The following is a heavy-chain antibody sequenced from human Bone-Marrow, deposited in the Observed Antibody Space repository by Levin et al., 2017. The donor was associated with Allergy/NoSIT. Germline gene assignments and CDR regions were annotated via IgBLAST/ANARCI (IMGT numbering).Heavy chain of an antibody. V-gene: IGHV3-7*03. J-gene: IGHJ4*02. CDR3: ARVRTGGSWSGYPDF. Sequence: GESLKISCAASGFNFRAYRMSWVRQAPGKGLEWVADIKQDGTERFYVDSVKGRFTISRDNARDSLHLYMNDLKAEDTALYYCARVRTGGSWSGYPDFWGPGTPVTVSS. D-gene: IGHD3-3*01. CDR1: GFNFRAYR. CDR2: IKQDGTER.